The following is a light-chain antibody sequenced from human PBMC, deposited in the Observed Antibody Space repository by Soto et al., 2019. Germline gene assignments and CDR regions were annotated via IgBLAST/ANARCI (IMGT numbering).Light chain of an antibody. CDR1: QDISNY. CDR2: DAS. V-gene: IGKV1-33*01. Sequence: DIQMTQSPSSLSASVGDRVTITCQASQDISNYLNWYQQKPGKAPKLLIYDASNLETGVPSRFSGSGSGTDFTFTISSLQPEDFAVYYCQQYDSSVFTFGPGTRVNIK. J-gene: IGKJ3*01. CDR3: QQYDSSVFT.